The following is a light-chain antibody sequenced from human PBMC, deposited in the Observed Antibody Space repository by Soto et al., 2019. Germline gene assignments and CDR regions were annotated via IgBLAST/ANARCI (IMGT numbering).Light chain of an antibody. Sequence: EIVLTQSPATLSLSPGERATLSCSASQSVSSYLAWYQQKPGQAPRLLIYDASNRSTGIPARFSGSGSGTDFTLTISSLEPEDFAVFYCQQRSNWPPTFGGGTKVEI. J-gene: IGKJ4*01. V-gene: IGKV3-11*01. CDR3: QQRSNWPPT. CDR1: QSVSSY. CDR2: DAS.